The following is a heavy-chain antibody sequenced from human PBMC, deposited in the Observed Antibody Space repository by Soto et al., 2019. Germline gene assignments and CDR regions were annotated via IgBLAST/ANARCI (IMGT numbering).Heavy chain of an antibody. Sequence: QVQLVESGGGVVQPGRSLRPSCAASGFTFSSYAMHWVRQAPGKGLEWVAVISYDGSNKYYADSVKGRFTISRDNSKNTLYLQMNSLRAEDTAVYYCARTVAGINYDAFDIWGQGTMVTVSS. CDR2: ISYDGSNK. D-gene: IGHD6-19*01. J-gene: IGHJ3*02. CDR3: ARTVAGINYDAFDI. CDR1: GFTFSSYA. V-gene: IGHV3-30-3*01.